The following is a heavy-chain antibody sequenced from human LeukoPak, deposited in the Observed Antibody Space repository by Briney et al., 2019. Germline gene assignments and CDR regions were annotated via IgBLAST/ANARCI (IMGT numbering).Heavy chain of an antibody. Sequence: PSETLSLTCTVSGGSISSFYWSWVRQPPGKGLEYIGYISYSGTTSYNPSLKSRVTISVDTTKNQFSLKLTSVTAADTAVYYCARDKGLPQAFSLWGQGTMVTVSS. J-gene: IGHJ3*01. CDR3: ARDKGLPQAFSL. V-gene: IGHV4-59*01. CDR2: ISYSGTT. CDR1: GGSISSFY. D-gene: IGHD5/OR15-5a*01.